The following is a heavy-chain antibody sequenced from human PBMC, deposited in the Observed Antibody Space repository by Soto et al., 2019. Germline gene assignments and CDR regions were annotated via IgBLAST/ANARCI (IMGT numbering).Heavy chain of an antibody. CDR3: SSESITIFGVVTPNYYYYGMDV. CDR2: INPSGGST. CDR1: GYTFTSYY. J-gene: IGHJ6*02. V-gene: IGHV1-46*01. Sequence: ASVKVSCKASGYTFTSYYMHWVRQAPGQRLEWMRIINPSGGSTSYAQKFQGRVTMTRDTSTSTVYMELSSLRSEDTAVYYCSSESITIFGVVTPNYYYYGMDVWGQGTTVTVSS. D-gene: IGHD3-3*01.